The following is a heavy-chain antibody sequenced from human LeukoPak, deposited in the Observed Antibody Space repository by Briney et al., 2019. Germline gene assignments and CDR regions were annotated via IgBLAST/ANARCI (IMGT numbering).Heavy chain of an antibody. CDR1: GFTGTKNY. D-gene: IGHD3-16*02. CDR2: ISGAGST. J-gene: IGHJ6*02. V-gene: IGHV3-66*01. CDR3: ASRDRGYYYGMDV. Sequence: GGSLRLSCAASGFTGTKNYMSWGRQAPGKGLGWVSIISGAGSTSYADPVKGRFTISRDNSKNTLYLQMNSLRAEDTAVYYCASRDRGYYYGMDVWGQGTTVTVSS.